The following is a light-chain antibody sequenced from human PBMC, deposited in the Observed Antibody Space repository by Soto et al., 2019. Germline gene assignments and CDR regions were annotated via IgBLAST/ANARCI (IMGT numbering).Light chain of an antibody. CDR2: TAS. Sequence: ILLTQSPSSLSASVGDRVTISCRASQNISTYLAWYQHKPGKAPKLLMHTASSLQSGVPSRFGGSGSGTEFTLTISSLQSDDFATYYCQQYNNCPWTFGQGTKVDI. CDR1: QNISTY. CDR3: QQYNNCPWT. V-gene: IGKV1-9*01. J-gene: IGKJ1*01.